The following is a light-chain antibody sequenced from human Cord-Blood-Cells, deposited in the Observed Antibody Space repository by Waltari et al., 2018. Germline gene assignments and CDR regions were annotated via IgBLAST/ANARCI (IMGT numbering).Light chain of an antibody. CDR1: SSDVGGYNY. CDR2: DVS. V-gene: IGLV2-14*01. Sequence: QSALTQPASVSGSPGQSITLSCTGPSSDVGGYNYVSWYQQHPGNAPKLMIYDVSNRHSGVSNRFSGSKSGNTASLTISGLQAEDEADYYCSSYTSSSTWVFGGGTKLTVL. J-gene: IGLJ3*02. CDR3: SSYTSSSTWV.